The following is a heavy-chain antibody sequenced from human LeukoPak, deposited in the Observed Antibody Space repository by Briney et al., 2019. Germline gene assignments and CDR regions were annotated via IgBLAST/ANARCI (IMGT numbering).Heavy chain of an antibody. CDR3: ARETGGGVY. V-gene: IGHV3-74*01. Sequence: PGGSLRLSCAVSGFTFSSGYMHWVRQPPGKGPVWVSRISSDGSNTIYADSVKGRFTISRDDSRNTLYLQMNRLREADMAVYYGARETGGGVYWGQGTLVTVSS. CDR2: ISSDGSNT. J-gene: IGHJ4*02. CDR1: GFTFSSGY. D-gene: IGHD1-14*01.